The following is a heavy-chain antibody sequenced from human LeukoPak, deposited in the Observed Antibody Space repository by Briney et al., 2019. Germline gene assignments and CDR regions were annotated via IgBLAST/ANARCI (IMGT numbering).Heavy chain of an antibody. D-gene: IGHD2-15*01. CDR3: ARGAPDCSGGSCYRRDYYYYMDV. V-gene: IGHV1-69*05. J-gene: IGHJ6*03. CDR2: IIPIFGTA. CDR1: GGTFSSYA. Sequence: SVRVSCKASGGTFSSYAISWVRQAPGQGLEWMGGIIPIFGTANCAQKFQGRVTITTDESTSTAYTELSSLRSEDTAVYYCARGAPDCSGGSCYRRDYYYYMDVWGKGTTVTVSS.